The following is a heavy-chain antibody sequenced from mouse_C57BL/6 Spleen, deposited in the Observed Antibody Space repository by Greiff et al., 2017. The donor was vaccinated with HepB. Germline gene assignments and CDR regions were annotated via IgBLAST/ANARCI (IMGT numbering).Heavy chain of an antibody. CDR3: ARWNYDYDPIPY. Sequence: VQLQQSGAELARPGASVKLSCKASGYTFTSYGISWVKQRTGQGLEWIGEIYPRSGNTYYNEKFKGKATLTADKSSSTAYMELRSLTSEDSAVYFCARWNYDYDPIPYWGQGTLVTVSA. V-gene: IGHV1-81*01. CDR2: IYPRSGNT. CDR1: GYTFTSYG. J-gene: IGHJ3*01. D-gene: IGHD2-4*01.